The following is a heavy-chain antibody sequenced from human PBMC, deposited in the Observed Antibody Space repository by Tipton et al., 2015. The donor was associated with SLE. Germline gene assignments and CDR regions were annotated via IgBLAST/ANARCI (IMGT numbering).Heavy chain of an antibody. CDR2: MHYSGTT. Sequence: TLSLTCSVSGDSISSSSHLWGWIRLPPGKGLEWIGNMHYSGTTDYNPSLTSRVTISVDTSKNKFSLQLVFVTAADTAVYYCARRITYGIPFDHWGQGILVTISS. D-gene: IGHD4-17*01. CDR1: GDSISSSSHL. V-gene: IGHV4-39*01. J-gene: IGHJ4*02. CDR3: ARRITYGIPFDH.